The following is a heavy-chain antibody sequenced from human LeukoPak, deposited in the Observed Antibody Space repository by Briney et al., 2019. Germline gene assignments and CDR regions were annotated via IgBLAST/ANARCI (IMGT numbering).Heavy chain of an antibody. CDR2: IYYSGST. CDR1: GGSISSYY. CDR3: ASTTVTTGGVDY. Sequence: SETLSLTCTVSGGSISSYYWSWIRQPPGKGLEWIGYIYYSGSTNYNPSLKSRVTISVDTSKNQFSLKLSSETAADTAVYYCASTTVTTGGVDYWGQGTLVTVSS. D-gene: IGHD4-17*01. V-gene: IGHV4-59*01. J-gene: IGHJ4*02.